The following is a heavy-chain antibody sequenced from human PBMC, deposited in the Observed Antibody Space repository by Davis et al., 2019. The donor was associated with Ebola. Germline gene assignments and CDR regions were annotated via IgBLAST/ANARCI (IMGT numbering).Heavy chain of an antibody. CDR1: GFTSSRYS. CDR2: VSSSGSTI. Sequence: AESLSLSCAASGFTSSRYSMHCVRQAPGKGLEWVSYVSSSGSTIYYADSVKGRFTISRDNAKNPLYQQMNSLRDEDATVYYWARGWYYGDVWGQVTTVTVSS. CDR3: ARGWYYGDV. D-gene: IGHD3-3*01. J-gene: IGHJ6*02. V-gene: IGHV3-48*02.